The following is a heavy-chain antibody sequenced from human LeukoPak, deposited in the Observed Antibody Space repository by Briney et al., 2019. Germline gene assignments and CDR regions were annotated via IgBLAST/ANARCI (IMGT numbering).Heavy chain of an antibody. CDR3: ASPQGGSSAYYFDY. D-gene: IGHD6-6*01. V-gene: IGHV3-66*01. Sequence: PGGSLRLSCAASGFTVSSNYMSWVRQATGKGLEWVSVIYSGGSTYYADSVKGRFTISRDNSKNTLYLQMNSLRAEDTAVYYCASPQGGSSAYYFDYWGQGTLVTVSS. CDR2: IYSGGST. CDR1: GFTVSSNY. J-gene: IGHJ4*02.